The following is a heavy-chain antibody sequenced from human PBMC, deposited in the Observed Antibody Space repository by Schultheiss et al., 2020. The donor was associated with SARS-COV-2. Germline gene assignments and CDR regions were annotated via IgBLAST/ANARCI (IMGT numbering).Heavy chain of an antibody. V-gene: IGHV3-21*05. D-gene: IGHD4-17*01. J-gene: IGHJ6*02. CDR2: ISSSSSYI. CDR1: GFTFSSYS. Sequence: GGSLRLSCAASGFTFSSYSMNWVRQAPGKGLEWVSYISSSSSYIYYADSVKGRFTISRDNAKNSLYLQMNSLRAEDTAVYYCARFNGDYYYGMDVWGQGTTVTVSS. CDR3: ARFNGDYYYGMDV.